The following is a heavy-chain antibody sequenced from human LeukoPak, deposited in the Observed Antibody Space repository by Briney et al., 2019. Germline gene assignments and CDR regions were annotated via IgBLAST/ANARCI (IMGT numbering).Heavy chain of an antibody. V-gene: IGHV4-34*01. Sequence: SETLSLTCAVYGGSFSGYYWSWIRQPPGKGLEWIGEINHSGSTNYNPSLKSRVTISVDTSKNQFSLTLSSVTAADTAVYYCATQFPRVDTATLALDYWGQGTLVTVSS. CDR3: ATQFPRVDTATLALDY. CDR1: GGSFSGYY. D-gene: IGHD5-18*01. J-gene: IGHJ4*02. CDR2: INHSGST.